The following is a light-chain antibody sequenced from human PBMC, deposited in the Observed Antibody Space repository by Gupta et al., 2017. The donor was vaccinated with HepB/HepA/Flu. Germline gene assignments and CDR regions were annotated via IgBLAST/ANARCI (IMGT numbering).Light chain of an antibody. CDR2: RND. V-gene: IGLV3-9*01. CDR3: QVWDSTAHVV. J-gene: IGLJ2*01. Sequence: SYDLTQPLSVSVALGRTARITCGLNNIANKYVPWYQQKPGQAPVLVIYRNDNRPAGIPERISGSNSGNTATLIISRAQAGDEADYYCQVWDSTAHVVFGGGTQLTVL. CDR1: NIANKY.